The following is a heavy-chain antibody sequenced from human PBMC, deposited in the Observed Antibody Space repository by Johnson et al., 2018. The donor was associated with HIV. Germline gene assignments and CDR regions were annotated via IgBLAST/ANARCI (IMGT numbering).Heavy chain of an antibody. J-gene: IGHJ3*02. V-gene: IGHV3-30*02. CDR1: GFTFSSYA. CDR2: IQYDATNR. Sequence: QVQLVESGGGLIQPGGSLRLSCAASGFTFSSYAMHWVRQAPGKGLEWVAFIQYDATNRYYVDSVKGRFTISRDNSKNTVYLQMNSLRTEDSALYYCAKDFGSGWADAFDIWGQGTGVTISS. CDR3: AKDFGSGWADAFDI. D-gene: IGHD6-19*01.